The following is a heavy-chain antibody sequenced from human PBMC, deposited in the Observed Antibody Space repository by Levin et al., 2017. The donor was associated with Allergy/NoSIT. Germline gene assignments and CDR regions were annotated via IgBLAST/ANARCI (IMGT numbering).Heavy chain of an antibody. CDR1: GFTFSGSA. V-gene: IGHV3-73*01. J-gene: IGHJ5*02. D-gene: IGHD3-10*01. Sequence: GGSLRLSCAASGFTFSGSAMHWVRQASGKGLEWVGRIRSKANSYATAYAASVKGRFTISRDDSKNTAYLQMNSLKTEDTAVYYCTRLGELTGFDPWGQGTLVTVSS. CDR3: TRLGELTGFDP. CDR2: IRSKANSYAT.